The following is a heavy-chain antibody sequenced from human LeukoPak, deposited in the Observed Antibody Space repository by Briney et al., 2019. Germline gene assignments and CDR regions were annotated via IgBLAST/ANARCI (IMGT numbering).Heavy chain of an antibody. D-gene: IGHD6-19*01. V-gene: IGHV4-39*07. CDR1: GGSISSSTNF. J-gene: IGHJ4*02. CDR3: ARGASIAVAGPAFDY. Sequence: SETLSLTCTVSGGSISSSTNFWSWIRQPPGKGLEWIGEINHSGSTNYNPSLKSRVTISVDTSKNQFSLKLSSVTAADTAVYYCARGASIAVAGPAFDYWGQGTLVTVSS. CDR2: INHSGST.